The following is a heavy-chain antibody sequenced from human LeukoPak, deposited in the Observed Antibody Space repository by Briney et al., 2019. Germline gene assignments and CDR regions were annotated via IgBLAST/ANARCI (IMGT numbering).Heavy chain of an antibody. CDR1: GYXLTELS. V-gene: IGHV1-24*01. D-gene: IGHD6-19*01. CDR2: FDPEDGET. J-gene: IGHJ4*02. CDR3: ATIRGWPFFDY. Sequence: XXXGYXLTELSMHWVRQAPGKGGEWMGGFDPEDGETIYAQKFQGRVTMTEDTSTDTAYMELSSLRSEDTAVYYCATIRGWPFFDYWGQGTLVTVSS.